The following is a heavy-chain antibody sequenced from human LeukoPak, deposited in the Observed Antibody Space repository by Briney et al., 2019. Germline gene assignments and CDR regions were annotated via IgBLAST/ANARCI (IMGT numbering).Heavy chain of an antibody. CDR1: GYIFTSYF. J-gene: IGHJ4*02. D-gene: IGHD3-10*01. Sequence: ASVKVSCKASGYIFTSYFMHWVRQAPGQGLEWMGWINPNSGGTNYAQKFQGRVTMTRDTSISTAYMELSRLRSDDTAVYYCARESEDGYYGSGSYYNWWGQGTLVTVSS. V-gene: IGHV1-2*02. CDR2: INPNSGGT. CDR3: ARESEDGYYGSGSYYNW.